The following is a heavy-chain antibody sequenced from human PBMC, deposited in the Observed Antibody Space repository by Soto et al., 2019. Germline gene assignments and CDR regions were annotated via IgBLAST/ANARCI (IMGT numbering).Heavy chain of an antibody. V-gene: IGHV4-39*01. Sequence: PSETLSLTCTVSGGSISSSSYYWGWIRQPPGKGLEWIGSIYYSGSTYYNPSLKSRVTISVDTSKNQFSLKLSSVTAADTAVYYCARHRDDILEPFDYWGQGTLVTVSS. CDR2: IYYSGST. CDR3: ARHRDDILEPFDY. CDR1: GGSISSSSYY. J-gene: IGHJ4*02. D-gene: IGHD3-9*01.